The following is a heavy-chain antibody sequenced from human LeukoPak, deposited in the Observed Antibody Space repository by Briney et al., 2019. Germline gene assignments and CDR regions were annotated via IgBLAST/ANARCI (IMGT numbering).Heavy chain of an antibody. D-gene: IGHD3-10*01. CDR2: ICHSGST. CDR1: GGSISSGGYS. CDR3: ARGAMVRGVINNWFDP. V-gene: IGHV4-30-2*01. J-gene: IGHJ5*02. Sequence: SETLSLTCAVSGGSISSGGYSWSWIRQPPGKGLEWIGYICHSGSTYYNPSLKSRVTISVDRSKNQFSLKLSSVTAADTAVYYCARGAMVRGVINNWFDPWGQGTLVTVSS.